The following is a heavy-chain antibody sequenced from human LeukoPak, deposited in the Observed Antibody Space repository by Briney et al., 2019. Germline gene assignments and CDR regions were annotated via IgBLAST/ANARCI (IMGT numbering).Heavy chain of an antibody. D-gene: IGHD3-22*01. J-gene: IGHJ4*02. V-gene: IGHV4-59*12. CDR1: GDSIDSYY. CDR2: IYYSGTT. CDR3: AREGYYDSSGYYGIDY. Sequence: SETLSLTCTVSGDSIDSYYWNWIRQPPGKGLEWIAYIYYSGTTKYNPSLKSRVTISVDTSKSQFSLKLSSVTAADTAVYYCAREGYYDSSGYYGIDYWGQGTLVTVSS.